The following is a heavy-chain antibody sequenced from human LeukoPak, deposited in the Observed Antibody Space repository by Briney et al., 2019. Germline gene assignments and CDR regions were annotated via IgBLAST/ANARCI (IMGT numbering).Heavy chain of an antibody. V-gene: IGHV4-4*07. Sequence: SETLSFTCTVSGDSISSYYWSWIRRPAGKGLEWIGRMYSSGTTHYSPSLKSRITMSVDTSKNQFSLRLSSVTAADTAVYYCAREGGSYRSFDYWGQGTLVTVSS. D-gene: IGHD1-26*01. J-gene: IGHJ4*02. CDR1: GDSISSYY. CDR3: AREGGSYRSFDY. CDR2: MYSSGTT.